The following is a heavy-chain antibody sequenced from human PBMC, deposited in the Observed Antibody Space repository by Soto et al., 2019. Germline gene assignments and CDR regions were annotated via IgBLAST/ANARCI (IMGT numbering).Heavy chain of an antibody. D-gene: IGHD4-17*01. CDR1: GGSFSGYY. V-gene: IGHV4-34*01. J-gene: IGHJ4*02. CDR3: ARGGDYGDYLNYFDY. CDR2: INHSGST. Sequence: SETLSLTCAVYGGSFSGYYWSWIRQPPGKGLQWIGEINHSGSTNCNTSLKSRVTMSVDTSKNQFSLQLSSVTAADTAVYFCARGGDYGDYLNYFDYWGQGTLVTVSS.